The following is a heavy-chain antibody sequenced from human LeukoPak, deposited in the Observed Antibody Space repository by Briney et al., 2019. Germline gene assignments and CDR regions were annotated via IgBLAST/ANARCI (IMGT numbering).Heavy chain of an antibody. Sequence: PGGSLRLSCAASGFTFSSYGMHWVRQAPGKGLEWVAVISYDGSNKYYADSVKGRFTISRDNSKNTLYLQMNSLRAEDTAVYYCAKRPYGDQVFFTENYYGMDVWGQGTTVTVSS. V-gene: IGHV3-30*18. CDR3: AKRPYGDQVFFTENYYGMDV. CDR2: ISYDGSNK. CDR1: GFTFSSYG. J-gene: IGHJ6*02. D-gene: IGHD4-17*01.